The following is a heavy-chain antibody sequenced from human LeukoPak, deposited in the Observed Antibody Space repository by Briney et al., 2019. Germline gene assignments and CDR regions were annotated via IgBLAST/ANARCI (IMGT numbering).Heavy chain of an antibody. CDR3: AGGTGYYFDY. Sequence: PSETLSLTCTVSGGSVSSGSYYWSWIRQPPGKGLEWIGYIYYSGSTNYNPSLKSRVTISVDTSKNQFSLKLSSVTAADTAVYYCAGGTGYYFDYWGQGTLVTVSS. CDR2: IYYSGST. J-gene: IGHJ4*02. D-gene: IGHD3-16*01. V-gene: IGHV4-61*01. CDR1: GGSVSSGSYY.